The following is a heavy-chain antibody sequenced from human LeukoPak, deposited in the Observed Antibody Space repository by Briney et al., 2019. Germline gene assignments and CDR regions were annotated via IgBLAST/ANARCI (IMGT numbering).Heavy chain of an antibody. CDR1: GFTFDDYG. D-gene: IGHD6-19*01. CDR3: ARHRPHTDSNSVADYYFDY. CDR2: INWNGGST. V-gene: IGHV3-20*04. J-gene: IGHJ4*02. Sequence: GGSLRLSCAASGFTFDDYGMSWVRHAPGKGLEWVSGINWNGGSTGYADSVKGRFTISRDNAKNSLYLQMNSLRAEDTALYYCARHRPHTDSNSVADYYFDYWGQGTLVTVSS.